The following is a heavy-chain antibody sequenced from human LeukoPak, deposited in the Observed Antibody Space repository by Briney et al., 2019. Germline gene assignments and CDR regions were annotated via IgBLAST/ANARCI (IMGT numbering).Heavy chain of an antibody. CDR1: GSNFTSYW. V-gene: IGHV5-51*01. Sequence: KFGESLQISCQGSGSNFTSYWIGWVRQMPGKGLEWMGIIYPGDSDTRYSPSFQGQVTISADKSISTAYLQWSSLKASDTAMYYCATLGYCSSTSCYSGWFDPWGQGTLVTVSS. J-gene: IGHJ5*02. D-gene: IGHD2-2*01. CDR2: IYPGDSDT. CDR3: ATLGYCSSTSCYSGWFDP.